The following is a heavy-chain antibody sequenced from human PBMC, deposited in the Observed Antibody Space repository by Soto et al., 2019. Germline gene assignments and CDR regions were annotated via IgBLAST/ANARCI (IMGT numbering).Heavy chain of an antibody. CDR3: AREGDGYIPSPLYYYYGMDV. D-gene: IGHD5-12*01. CDR2: IIPILGIA. Sequence: SVKVSCKASGGTFSSYTISWVRQAPGQGLEWMGRIIPILGIANYAQKFQDRVTITADKSTSTAYMELSSLRSEDTAVYYCAREGDGYIPSPLYYYYGMDVWGQGTTVTVSS. J-gene: IGHJ6*02. CDR1: GGTFSSYT. V-gene: IGHV1-69*04.